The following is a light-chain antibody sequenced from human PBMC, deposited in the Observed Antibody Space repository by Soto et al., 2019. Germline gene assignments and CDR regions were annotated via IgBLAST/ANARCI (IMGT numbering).Light chain of an antibody. J-gene: IGLJ3*02. CDR3: SSLTRSDTWV. V-gene: IGLV2-14*01. CDR2: EVT. Sequence: QSALTQPASVSGSPGQSITISCTGTSSDVGAYNYVSWYQHHPGKVPKLLIYEVTNRPSGVSDRFSGSKSGNTASLTISGLQAEDEADYYCSSLTRSDTWVIGGGTKVTVL. CDR1: SSDVGAYNY.